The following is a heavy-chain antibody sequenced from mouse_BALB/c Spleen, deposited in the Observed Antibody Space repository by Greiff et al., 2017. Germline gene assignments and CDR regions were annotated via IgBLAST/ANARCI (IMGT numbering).Heavy chain of an antibody. CDR3: ARPGLLRLQAWFAC. D-gene: IGHD1-2*01. J-gene: IGHJ3*01. V-gene: IGHV5-12-2*01. CDR2: ISNGGGST. CDR1: GFTFSSYT. Sequence: EVKLVESGGGLVQPGGSLKLSCAASGFTFSSYTMSWVRQTPEKRLEWVAYISNGGGSTYYPDTVKGRFTISRDNAKNTLYLQMSSLKSEDTAMYYCARPGLLRLQAWFACWGQGTLVTVSA.